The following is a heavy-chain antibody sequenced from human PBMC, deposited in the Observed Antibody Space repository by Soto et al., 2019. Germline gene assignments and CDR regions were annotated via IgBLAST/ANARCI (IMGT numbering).Heavy chain of an antibody. Sequence: ASVKVSCKASGYTFTSYGISWVRQAPGQGLEWMGWISAYNGNTNYAQKLQGRVTMTTDTSTSTAYMELRSLRSDDTAVYYCARDRPQDDFWSGSIDYWGQGTMVTVS. D-gene: IGHD3-3*01. J-gene: IGHJ4*02. CDR3: ARDRPQDDFWSGSIDY. CDR1: GYTFTSYG. CDR2: ISAYNGNT. V-gene: IGHV1-18*04.